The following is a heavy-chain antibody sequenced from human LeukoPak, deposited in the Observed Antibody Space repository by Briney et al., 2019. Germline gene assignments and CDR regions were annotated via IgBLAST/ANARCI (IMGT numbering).Heavy chain of an antibody. Sequence: GGSLRLSCAASGFTFSSYWIHWVRQAPGKGLVWVSRINSDGSSTTYADFVKGRFTISRDNAKNTLYLQMNSLRAEDTAVYYCARVAGSYAAPDYWGQGTLVTVSS. D-gene: IGHD3-16*01. CDR3: ARVAGSYAAPDY. CDR1: GFTFSSYW. V-gene: IGHV3-74*01. CDR2: INSDGSST. J-gene: IGHJ4*02.